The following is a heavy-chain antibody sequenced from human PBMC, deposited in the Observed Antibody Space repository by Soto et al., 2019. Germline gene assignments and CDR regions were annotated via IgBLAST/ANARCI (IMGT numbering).Heavy chain of an antibody. Sequence: GGSLRLSCAASGFTFSSYAMHWVRQAPGKGLEWVAVISYDGSNKYYAGSVKGRFTISRDNSKNTLYLQMNSLRAEDTAVYYCARDGGRDYDFWSGYYNYYYYYGMDVWGQGTTVTVSS. J-gene: IGHJ6*02. D-gene: IGHD3-3*01. V-gene: IGHV3-30-3*01. CDR2: ISYDGSNK. CDR1: GFTFSSYA. CDR3: ARDGGRDYDFWSGYYNYYYYYGMDV.